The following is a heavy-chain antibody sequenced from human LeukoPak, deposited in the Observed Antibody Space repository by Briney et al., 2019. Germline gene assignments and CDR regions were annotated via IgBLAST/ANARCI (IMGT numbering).Heavy chain of an antibody. CDR1: GFTFSNYW. D-gene: IGHD6-19*01. CDR3: ASGDIAVAGTSDY. Sequence: HPGGSLRLSCAASGFTFSNYWMTWVRQAPGKGLEWVANIKKDGSEKNYVDSVKGRFTISRDNAKNSLYLQMNSLRAEDTAVYYCASGDIAVAGTSDYWGQGTLVTVSS. V-gene: IGHV3-7*03. J-gene: IGHJ4*02. CDR2: IKKDGSEK.